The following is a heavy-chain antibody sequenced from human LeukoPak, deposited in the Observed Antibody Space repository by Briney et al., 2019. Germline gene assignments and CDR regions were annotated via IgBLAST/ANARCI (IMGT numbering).Heavy chain of an antibody. D-gene: IGHD4-17*01. CDR1: GFTFDDYG. CDR2: INWNGGST. J-gene: IGHJ4*02. V-gene: IGHV3-20*04. Sequence: PGGSLRLSCAASGFTFDDYGMSWVRQAPGKGLEWVSGINWNGGSTGYADSVKGRFTISRDNAKNSLYLQMNSLRVEDTAVYYCARDGDYGDTYYFDYWGQGTLVTVSS. CDR3: ARDGDYGDTYYFDY.